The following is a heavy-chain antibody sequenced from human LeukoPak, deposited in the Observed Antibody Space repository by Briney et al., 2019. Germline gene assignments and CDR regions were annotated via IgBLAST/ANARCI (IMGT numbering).Heavy chain of an antibody. V-gene: IGHV4-61*02. Sequence: PSQTLSLTCTVSGVSISSSTYYWSWLRQPAGMGLEWIGRIYTSGTTNYNPSLKSLVTISLDTPKNQFSLKRSSLTATDTAIYXXXRXXSXXXXYVWXXXXXXXXXXFD. J-gene: IGHJ4*01. CDR3: XRXXSXXXXYVWXXXXXXXXXXFD. D-gene: IGHD3-16*01. CDR1: GVSISSSTYY. CDR2: IYTSGTT.